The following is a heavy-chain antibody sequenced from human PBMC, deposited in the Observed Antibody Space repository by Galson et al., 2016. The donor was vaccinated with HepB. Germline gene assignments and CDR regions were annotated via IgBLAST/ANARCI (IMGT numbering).Heavy chain of an antibody. D-gene: IGHD1-26*01. CDR1: GDSVSSEDAA. CDR2: TYYRSKWYN. J-gene: IGHJ6*02. CDR3: SRGVAPWALGSLGFHMAL. Sequence: CAISGDSVSSEDAAWNWIRQSPSRGLEWLGRTYYRSKWYNEYAVSVQSRITINPDTSKNQFALQLNSVTLEDTAVYYRSRGVAPWALGSLGFHMALWGQGTTVTFSS. V-gene: IGHV6-1*01.